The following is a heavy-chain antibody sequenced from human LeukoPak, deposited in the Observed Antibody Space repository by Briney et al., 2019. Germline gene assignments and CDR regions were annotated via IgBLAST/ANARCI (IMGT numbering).Heavy chain of an antibody. Sequence: SETLSLTCTVSGGSINSYYWSWIRQPPGKGLEWIGYIYYSGSTNYNPSLKGRVTISVDTSKNQFSLKMSSVTAADTAVYYCARARDGHINNWFDPWGQGTLVTVSS. CDR3: ARARDGHINNWFDP. V-gene: IGHV4-59*01. CDR2: IYYSGST. CDR1: GGSINSYY. D-gene: IGHD5-24*01. J-gene: IGHJ5*02.